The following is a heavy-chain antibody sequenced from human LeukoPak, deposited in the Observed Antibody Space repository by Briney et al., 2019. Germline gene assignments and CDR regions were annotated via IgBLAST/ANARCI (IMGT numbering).Heavy chain of an antibody. Sequence: SETLSLTCTVSGGSISSYYWNWIRQPPGKGLEGIGYIYYSGSTNYNPSLKSRVTISVDTSKNQFSLKLSSVTAADTAVYYCARGADSSGYYSIFYFDYWAREPWSPSPQ. CDR1: GGSISSYY. CDR2: IYYSGST. D-gene: IGHD3-22*01. CDR3: ARGADSSGYYSIFYFDY. J-gene: IGHJ4*02. V-gene: IGHV4-59*01.